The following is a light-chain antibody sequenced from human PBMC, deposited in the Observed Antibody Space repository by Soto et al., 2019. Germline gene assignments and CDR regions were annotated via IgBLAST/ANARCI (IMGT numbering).Light chain of an antibody. CDR3: CSYASSSSYV. J-gene: IGLJ1*01. CDR1: SSDVGGYNY. Sequence: QSVLTQPPSASGSPGQSVTISCTGTSSDVGGYNYVSWYQQHPGKAPKLMIYEVSKRPSGVPDRFSGSKSGNTASLTISGLQAEDEADYYCCSYASSSSYVFGTGTKVTVL. V-gene: IGLV2-8*01. CDR2: EVS.